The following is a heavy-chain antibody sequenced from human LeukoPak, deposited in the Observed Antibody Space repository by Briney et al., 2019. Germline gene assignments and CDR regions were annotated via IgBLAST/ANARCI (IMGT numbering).Heavy chain of an antibody. CDR2: IIPILGIA. Sequence: XKAFXXTFISYTISXVRQAPGQGLEWMGRIIPILGIANYAQKFQGRVTITADKSTSTAYVELSSLRSEDTAVYYCARRVDYYYYMDVWGKGTTVTVSS. D-gene: IGHD3-3*01. CDR3: ARRVDYYYYMDV. CDR1: XXTFISYT. V-gene: IGHV1-69*02. J-gene: IGHJ6*03.